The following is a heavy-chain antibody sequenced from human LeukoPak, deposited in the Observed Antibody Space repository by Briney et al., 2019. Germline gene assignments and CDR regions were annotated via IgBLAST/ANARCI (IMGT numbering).Heavy chain of an antibody. J-gene: IGHJ5*02. CDR3: AKDMRSGWCNWFDP. V-gene: IGHV3-30*02. CDR2: TRHDDSDK. Sequence: PGGSLRLSCAASGFTFNDYGMRWVRQAPGKGLEWVAFTRHDDSDKQYGDSVKGRFTISRDNSRNTLYLQMNSLRPEDTAVYFCAKDMRSGWCNWFDPWGQGTLVTVSS. CDR1: GFTFNDYG. D-gene: IGHD6-19*01.